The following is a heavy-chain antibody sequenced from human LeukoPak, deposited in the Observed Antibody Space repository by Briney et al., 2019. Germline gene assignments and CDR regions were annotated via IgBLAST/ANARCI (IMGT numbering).Heavy chain of an antibody. CDR2: IYHSGST. D-gene: IGHD2-2*03. J-gene: IGHJ4*02. V-gene: IGHV4-38-2*02. Sequence: PSETLSLTCAVSGYSISSGYYWGWIRQPPEKGLEWIGSIYHSGSTYYNPSLKSRVTISVDTSKNQFSLKLSSVTAADTAVYYCARDGSRGVDYWGQGTLVTVSS. CDR3: ARDGSRGVDY. CDR1: GYSISSGYY.